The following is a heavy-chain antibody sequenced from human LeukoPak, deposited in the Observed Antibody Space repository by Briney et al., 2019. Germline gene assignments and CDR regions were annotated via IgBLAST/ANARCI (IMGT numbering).Heavy chain of an antibody. CDR3: ARGRYGGSSDYGY. CDR1: GYTFTTYD. D-gene: IGHD2-15*01. CDR2: MNPHTGNT. Sequence: GASVKVSCKASGYTFTTYDFNWVRQATGQGLEWMGWMNPHTGNTGYAQKFQGRVTMTRNTSISTAYMELTSLRSEDTAVYYCARGRYGGSSDYGYWGQGTLVTVSS. V-gene: IGHV1-8*01. J-gene: IGHJ4*02.